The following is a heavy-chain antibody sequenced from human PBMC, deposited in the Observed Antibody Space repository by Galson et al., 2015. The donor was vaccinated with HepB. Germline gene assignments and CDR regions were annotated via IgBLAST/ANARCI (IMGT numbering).Heavy chain of an antibody. V-gene: IGHV1-18*01. CDR2: ISAYNGNT. D-gene: IGHD2-15*01. CDR3: ARPGSPLGSWRPRVFDY. Sequence: SVKVSCKASGYTFTSYGISWVRQAPGHGLEWMGWISAYNGNTNYAQKLQGRVTMTTDTSTSTAYMELRSLRSDDTAVYYCARPGSPLGSWRPRVFDYWGQGTLVTVSS. J-gene: IGHJ4*02. CDR1: GYTFTSYG.